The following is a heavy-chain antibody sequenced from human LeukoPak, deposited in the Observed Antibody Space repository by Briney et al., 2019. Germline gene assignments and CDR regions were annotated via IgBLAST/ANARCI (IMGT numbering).Heavy chain of an antibody. Sequence: PSETLSLTCTVSGGSISGYYWTWIRQPPGKGLEWIGYIYYSGSPDYNPSLKSRVTISVDTSNNQFSLKLSSVTAADTAVYYCARVWSGYSSSGYSNAFDVWGQGTMVTVSS. D-gene: IGHD6-13*01. CDR1: GGSISGYY. CDR3: ARVWSGYSSSGYSNAFDV. CDR2: IYYSGSP. J-gene: IGHJ3*01. V-gene: IGHV4-59*01.